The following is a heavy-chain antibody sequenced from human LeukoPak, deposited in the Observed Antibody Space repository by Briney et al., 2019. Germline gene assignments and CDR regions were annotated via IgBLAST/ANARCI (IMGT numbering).Heavy chain of an antibody. J-gene: IGHJ4*02. CDR3: ARVWYYYDSSGYYFDY. CDR2: ISSSSSHI. Sequence: PGGSLRLSCAASGFTFSSYSMNWVRQAPGKGLEWVSSISSSSSHIYYADSVKGRFTISRDNAKNSLYLQMNSLRAEDTAVYYCARVWYYYDSSGYYFDYWGQGTLVTVSS. V-gene: IGHV3-21*01. CDR1: GFTFSSYS. D-gene: IGHD3-22*01.